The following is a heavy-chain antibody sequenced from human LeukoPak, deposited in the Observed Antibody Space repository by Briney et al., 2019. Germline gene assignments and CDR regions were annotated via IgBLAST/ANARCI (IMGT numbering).Heavy chain of an antibody. CDR2: IKEDGSEK. CDR3: ARDKLGYCRSSSCSGSHFDY. J-gene: IGHJ4*02. V-gene: IGHV3-7*03. D-gene: IGHD2-15*01. Sequence: GGSLRLSCAASGFTFGNYWMSWVRQAPGKGLEWVANIKEDGSEKYYVDSVKGRFTISRDNARNSLYLQLNSLRAEDTAVYYCARDKLGYCRSSSCSGSHFDYWGQGTPVTVSS. CDR1: GFTFGNYW.